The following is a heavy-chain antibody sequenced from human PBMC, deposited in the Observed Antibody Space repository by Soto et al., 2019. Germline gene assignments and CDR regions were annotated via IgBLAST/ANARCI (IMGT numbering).Heavy chain of an antibody. CDR1: GGSFSTYS. CDR2: IIPILGSP. V-gene: IGHV1-69*08. CDR3: VRDPRVRDFGPPTLDI. J-gene: IGHJ6*02. Sequence: QGQLVQSGAEVKKPGSSVKVSCEASGGSFSTYSISWVRQAPGQGLEWMGRIIPILGSPNYAQKFQGRLSLTAAKSTGTASMTLSSLRSDDTAVYYCVRDPRVRDFGPPTLDIWGQGTTVTVSS. D-gene: IGHD3-10*01.